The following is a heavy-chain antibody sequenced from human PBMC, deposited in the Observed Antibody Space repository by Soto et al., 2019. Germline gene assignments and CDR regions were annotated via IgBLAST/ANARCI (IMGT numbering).Heavy chain of an antibody. D-gene: IGHD3-10*01. V-gene: IGHV4-61*01. Sequence: SETLSLTCTVSGGSVSSGSYYWSWIRQPPGKGLEWIGYIYYSGSTNYNPSLKSRVTISVDTSKSQFSLKLSSVTAADTAVYYCARAPTMVRGAHYPVVYYYYGMDVWGQGTTVTVSS. CDR1: GGSVSSGSYY. J-gene: IGHJ6*02. CDR3: ARAPTMVRGAHYPVVYYYYGMDV. CDR2: IYYSGST.